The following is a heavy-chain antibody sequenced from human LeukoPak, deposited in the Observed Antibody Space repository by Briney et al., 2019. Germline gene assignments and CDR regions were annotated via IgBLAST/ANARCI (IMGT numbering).Heavy chain of an antibody. CDR3: ARTRYYYNSRSYGAPYYFDY. CDR1: GGSISSNSYY. V-gene: IGHV4-39*01. CDR2: IYYIWST. D-gene: IGHD3-10*01. Sequence: PSETLSLTCAVSGGSISSNSYYWGWLRQPPGTGLEWIGSIYYIWSTYYNPSLKSRVTISVDTSKNQFSLKLSSVTAADTAVYYCARTRYYYNSRSYGAPYYFDYWGQGTLVTVSS. J-gene: IGHJ4*02.